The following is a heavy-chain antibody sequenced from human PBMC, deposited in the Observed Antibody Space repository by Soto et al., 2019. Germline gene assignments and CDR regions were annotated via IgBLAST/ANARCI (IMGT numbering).Heavy chain of an antibody. D-gene: IGHD6-13*01. V-gene: IGHV3-33*01. J-gene: IGHJ6*03. CDR3: ERDYSSSWYVPYYYMDV. CDR2: IWYDGSNK. Sequence: QVQLVESGGGVVQPGRSLRLSCAASGFTFSSYGMHWVRQAPGKGLEWVAVIWYDGSNKYYADSVKGRFTISRENSKNTRYLQMNSQRAEDTVVSYCERDYSSSWYVPYYYMDVWGTGPTVTVSS. CDR1: GFTFSSYG.